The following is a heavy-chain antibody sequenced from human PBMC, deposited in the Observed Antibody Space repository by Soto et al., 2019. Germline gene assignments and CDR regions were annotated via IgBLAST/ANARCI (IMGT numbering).Heavy chain of an antibody. CDR1: GGSFSVYY. D-gene: IGHD3-16*02. J-gene: IGHJ4*02. CDR2: INHSGST. CDR3: ARGMPYDYIWGSYHKEMYYFDY. V-gene: IGHV4-34*01. Sequence: SETLSLTCAVYGGSFSVYYWSWIRQPPGKGLEWIGEINHSGSTNYNPSLKSRVTISVDTSKNQFSLKLSSVTAADTAVYYCARGMPYDYIWGSYHKEMYYFDYWGQGTLVTVSS.